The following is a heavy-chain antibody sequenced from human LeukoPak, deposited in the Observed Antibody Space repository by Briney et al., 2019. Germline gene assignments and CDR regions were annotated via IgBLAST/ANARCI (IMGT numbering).Heavy chain of an antibody. V-gene: IGHV4-59*12. Sequence: SETLSLTCTVSGGSISSYYWSWIRQPPGKGLEWIGYIYYSGSTNYNPSLKSRVTISVDTSKNQFSLKLSSVTAADTAVYYCARERGGVAGGIDYWGQGTLVTVSS. D-gene: IGHD2-15*01. J-gene: IGHJ4*02. CDR2: IYYSGST. CDR3: ARERGGVAGGIDY. CDR1: GGSISSYY.